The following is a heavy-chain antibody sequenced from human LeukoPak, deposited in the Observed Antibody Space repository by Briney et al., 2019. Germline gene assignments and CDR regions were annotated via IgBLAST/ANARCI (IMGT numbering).Heavy chain of an antibody. CDR1: GFTFDDYA. V-gene: IGHV3-9*01. CDR3: AREGFGYNYYFDF. Sequence: GRSLRLSCAASGFTFDDYAMHWVRQAPGKGLEWVSGISWNSGSIGYADSVKGRFTISRDNSKNTLYLQMNSLRAEDTAVYYCAREGFGYNYYFDFWGQGTLVTVSS. CDR2: ISWNSGSI. J-gene: IGHJ4*02. D-gene: IGHD5-24*01.